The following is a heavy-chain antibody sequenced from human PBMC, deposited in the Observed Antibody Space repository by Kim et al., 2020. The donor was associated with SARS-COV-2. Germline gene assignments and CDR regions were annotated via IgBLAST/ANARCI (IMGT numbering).Heavy chain of an antibody. D-gene: IGHD2-2*01. Sequence: SETLSLTCAISGDSVSSNSAAWNWIRQSPSRGLEWLGRTYYRSKWYNDYAVSVKSRITINPDTSKNQFSLQLNSVTPEDTAVYYCARAGQYCSSTSCGLFDYWGQGTLVTVSS. CDR2: TYYRSKWYN. CDR1: GDSVSSNSAA. V-gene: IGHV6-1*01. J-gene: IGHJ4*02. CDR3: ARAGQYCSSTSCGLFDY.